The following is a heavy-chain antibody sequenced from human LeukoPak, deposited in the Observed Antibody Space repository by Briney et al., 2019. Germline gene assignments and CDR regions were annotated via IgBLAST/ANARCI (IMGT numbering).Heavy chain of an antibody. Sequence: SETLSLTCTVSGGSISSGDYYWSWIRQPPGKGLEWIGYIYYSGSTYYNPSLKSRVTISVDTSKNQFSLKLSSVTAADTAVYYCARLRGATVTTHNFDYWGQGTLVTVSS. J-gene: IGHJ4*02. V-gene: IGHV4-30-4*08. CDR2: IYYSGST. CDR1: GGSISSGDYY. D-gene: IGHD4-17*01. CDR3: ARLRGATVTTHNFDY.